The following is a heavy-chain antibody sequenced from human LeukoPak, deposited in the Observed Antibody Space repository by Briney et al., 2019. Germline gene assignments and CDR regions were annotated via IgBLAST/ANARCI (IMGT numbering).Heavy chain of an antibody. CDR3: AKDTTPEWELLLDFDY. D-gene: IGHD1-26*01. Sequence: PGGSLRLSCAASGFPFSSYAMNWVRQAPGKGLEWVSAISGSDGSTYYADSVKGRFTISRDNSNNTLYLQMNSLRAVDTAVYYCAKDTTPEWELLLDFDYWGQGTLVTVSS. J-gene: IGHJ4*02. V-gene: IGHV3-23*01. CDR1: GFPFSSYA. CDR2: ISGSDGST.